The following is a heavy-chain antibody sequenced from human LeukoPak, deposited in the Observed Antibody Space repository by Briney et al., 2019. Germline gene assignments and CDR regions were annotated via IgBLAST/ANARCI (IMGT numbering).Heavy chain of an antibody. D-gene: IGHD2-2*01. CDR1: GFTFDDYA. J-gene: IGHJ4*02. V-gene: IGHV3-9*03. CDR2: ISWNSGSI. CDR3: AKAGCSSTSCYVLDY. Sequence: GGSLRLSCAASGFTFDDYAMHWVRQAPGKGLEWVSGISWNSGSIVYADSVKGRFTISRDNAKNSLYVQMNSLRAEDMALYYCAKAGCSSTSCYVLDYWGQGTLVTVSS.